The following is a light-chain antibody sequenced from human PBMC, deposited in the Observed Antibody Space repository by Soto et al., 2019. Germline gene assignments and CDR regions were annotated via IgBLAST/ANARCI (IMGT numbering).Light chain of an antibody. Sequence: EIVMTQSPATLSVSPGERATLSCRASQTFSTNYLAWYQQKPGQAPRLLIYGASSRATGIPDRFSGSGSGTDFTLTISRLEPEDFAVYYCQQRSNWPITFGQGTRVEIK. J-gene: IGKJ5*01. CDR1: QTFSTNY. CDR3: QQRSNWPIT. V-gene: IGKV3D-20*02. CDR2: GAS.